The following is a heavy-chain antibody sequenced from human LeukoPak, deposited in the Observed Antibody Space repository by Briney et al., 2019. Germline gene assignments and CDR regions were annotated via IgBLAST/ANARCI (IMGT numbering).Heavy chain of an antibody. CDR1: GGSFSGYY. J-gene: IGHJ2*01. V-gene: IGHV4-34*01. CDR3: ARSLRAYYWYFDL. Sequence: SETLSLTCAVYGGSFSGYYWSWIRQPPGKGLEWIGEINHSGSTNYNPSLKSRVTISVDTSKNQFSLKLRSVTAADTAVYYCARSLRAYYWYFDLWGRGTLVTVSS. CDR2: INHSGST. D-gene: IGHD2-21*01.